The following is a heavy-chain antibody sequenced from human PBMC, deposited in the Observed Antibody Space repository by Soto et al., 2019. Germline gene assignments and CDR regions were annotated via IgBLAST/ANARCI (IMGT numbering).Heavy chain of an antibody. CDR3: AKGRSGTKGIFDF. V-gene: IGHV3-23*01. CDR1: GFTFSDNA. Sequence: ELQLLESGGDLVQPGGSLRVSCAASGFTFSDNAMSWVRQTPGKGLEWVSVISVNGGTAVYADSVKGRFTIARDNSHNTLYRQMTNRTAEDTSIYFCAKGRSGTKGIFDFWGPGTLVTVSS. J-gene: IGHJ4*02. CDR2: ISVNGGTA. D-gene: IGHD1-1*01.